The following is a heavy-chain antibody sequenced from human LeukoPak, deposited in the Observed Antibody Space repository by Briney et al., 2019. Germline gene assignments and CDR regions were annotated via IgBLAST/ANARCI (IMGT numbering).Heavy chain of an antibody. J-gene: IGHJ1*01. D-gene: IGHD2-8*01. CDR3: AKDLPNPGTSRHFQY. Sequence: GGSLSLSCAASGFTFTSYALSWVRQAPGKGLEWVSSISGSGGSTYYADSVKGRFTISRDNSKNTLYLQMNSLRAEDTAVYYCAKDLPNPGTSRHFQYWGQGTLVTVSS. CDR1: GFTFTSYA. CDR2: ISGSGGST. V-gene: IGHV3-23*01.